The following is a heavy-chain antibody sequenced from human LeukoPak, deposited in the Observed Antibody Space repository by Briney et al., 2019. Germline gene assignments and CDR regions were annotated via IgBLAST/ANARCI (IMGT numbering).Heavy chain of an antibody. D-gene: IGHD6-19*01. V-gene: IGHV3-7*01. CDR1: GFSFSNHY. CDR2: INEDGSNK. CDR3: TRVIVAVPGYFDYFDF. Sequence: GGSLRLSCTASGFSFSNHYMRWIRQAPGKGLEWVANINEDGSNKWHLGSVKGRFTVSRDNAGNSLYLQMNSLRVEDTAVYYCTRVIVAVPGYFDYFDFWGQGVLVTVSS. J-gene: IGHJ4*02.